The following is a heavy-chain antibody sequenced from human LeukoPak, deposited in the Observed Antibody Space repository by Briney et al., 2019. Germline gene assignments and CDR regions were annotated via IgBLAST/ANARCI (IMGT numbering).Heavy chain of an antibody. CDR2: MNPNSGNT. J-gene: IGHJ4*02. Sequence: ASVKVSCKASGYTFTTYDLTCGRQATGQGLEWMGWMNPNSGNTGYAQKFQGRVTMTRNTSISTAYMELNNLTSEDTAVYYCARRIRGAPTDHWGQGTLVTVSS. D-gene: IGHD3-10*01. CDR3: ARRIRGAPTDH. V-gene: IGHV1-8*01. CDR1: GYTFTTYD.